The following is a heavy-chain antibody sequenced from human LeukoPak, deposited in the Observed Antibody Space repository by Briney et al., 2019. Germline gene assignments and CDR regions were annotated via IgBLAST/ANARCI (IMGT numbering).Heavy chain of an antibody. J-gene: IGHJ6*03. V-gene: IGHV4-30-2*01. CDR2: IYHSGST. CDR1: GGSISSGGYY. Sequence: TTSETLSLTCTVSGGSISSGGYYWSWIRQPPGKGLEWIGYIYHSGSTYYNPSLKSRVTISVDRSKNQFSLKLSSVTAADSAVYYCARVGSSITMPIGVRAHNYYYYYMDVWGKGTTVTVSS. D-gene: IGHD3-10*01. CDR3: ARVGSSITMPIGVRAHNYYYYYMDV.